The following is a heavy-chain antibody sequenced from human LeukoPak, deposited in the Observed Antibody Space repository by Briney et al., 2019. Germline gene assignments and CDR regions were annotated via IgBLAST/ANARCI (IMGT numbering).Heavy chain of an antibody. D-gene: IGHD3-10*01. CDR3: ARGGSYYAN. Sequence: PGGSLRLSCAASGFTFSNYGMNWVRQAPGKGLEWVSGIGDSGDSTYYADSVKGRFTISRDNAKNSLYLQMNSLRADDTAVYHCARGGSYYANWGQGTLVTVSS. V-gene: IGHV3-23*01. J-gene: IGHJ4*02. CDR2: IGDSGDST. CDR1: GFTFSNYG.